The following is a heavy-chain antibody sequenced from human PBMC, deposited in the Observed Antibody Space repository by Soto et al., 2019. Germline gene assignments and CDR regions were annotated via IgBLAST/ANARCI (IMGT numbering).Heavy chain of an antibody. V-gene: IGHV4-59*01. J-gene: IGHJ4*02. Sequence: QVQLQESGPGLVKPSETLSLTCTVSGGSISSYYWSWIRQPPGKGLEWIGYIYYSGSTNYNPSLKSRVTISVDTSKNQFSLKLSSVTAADTAVYYCARVRRVGATIDYWGQGTLVTVSS. CDR3: ARVRRVGATIDY. D-gene: IGHD1-26*01. CDR2: IYYSGST. CDR1: GGSISSYY.